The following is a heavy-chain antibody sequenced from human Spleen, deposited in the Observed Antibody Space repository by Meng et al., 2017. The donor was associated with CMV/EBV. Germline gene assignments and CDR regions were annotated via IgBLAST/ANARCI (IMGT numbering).Heavy chain of an antibody. CDR3: ARGTDYGDFGDY. J-gene: IGHJ4*02. CDR1: GYTFTGYY. D-gene: IGHD4-17*01. Sequence: CKASGYTFTGYYMHWVRQAPGQGLEWMGWINPNSGGTNYAQKFQGRVTMTRDTSISTAYMELSRLRSDGTAVYYCARGTDYGDFGDYWGQGTLVTVSS. CDR2: INPNSGGT. V-gene: IGHV1-2*02.